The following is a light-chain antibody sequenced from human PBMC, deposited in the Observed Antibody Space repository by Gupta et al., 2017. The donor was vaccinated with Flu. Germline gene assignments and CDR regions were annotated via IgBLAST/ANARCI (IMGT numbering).Light chain of an antibody. J-gene: IGLJ2*01. Sequence: VTLSCTGTCRYVGCYNLVSCYQHHPGNAPNLMLYDVTNRPAGVPDRFSGSKSGTTASLTISGLQAEDEAYYYCSSYASSYTVIFGGGTKLTVL. CDR2: DVT. CDR1: CRYVGCYNL. CDR3: SSYASSYTVI. V-gene: IGLV2-11*01.